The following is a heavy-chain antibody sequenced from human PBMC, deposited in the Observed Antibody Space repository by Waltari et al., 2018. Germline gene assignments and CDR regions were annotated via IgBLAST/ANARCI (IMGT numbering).Heavy chain of an antibody. D-gene: IGHD6-6*01. Sequence: EVQLVESGGGLVQPGGSLRLSCAASGFTFNNYEMNWVRQAPGKGLEWVSYISSSGSTIYYADFVKGRFTISRDNAKNSLYLRMNSLRAEDTAVYYCVRGVGVQNWIDPWGQGTLVTVSS. CDR2: ISSSGSTI. V-gene: IGHV3-48*03. J-gene: IGHJ5*02. CDR1: GFTFNNYE. CDR3: VRGVGVQNWIDP.